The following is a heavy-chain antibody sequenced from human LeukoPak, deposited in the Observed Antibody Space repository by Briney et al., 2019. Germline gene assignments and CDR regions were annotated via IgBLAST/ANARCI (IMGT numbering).Heavy chain of an antibody. CDR3: ASQKAVAGFDP. Sequence: KPSETLSLTCTVSGGSISSYYWSWIRQPAGKGLEWIGYIYYSGSTNYNPSLKSRVTISVDTSKNQFSLKLSSVTAADTAVYYCASQKAVAGFDPWGQGTLVTVSS. J-gene: IGHJ5*02. CDR2: IYYSGST. D-gene: IGHD6-19*01. V-gene: IGHV4-59*08. CDR1: GGSISSYY.